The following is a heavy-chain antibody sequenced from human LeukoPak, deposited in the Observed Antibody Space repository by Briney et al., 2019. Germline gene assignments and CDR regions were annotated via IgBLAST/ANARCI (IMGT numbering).Heavy chain of an antibody. V-gene: IGHV4-31*03. CDR2: IYYSGST. CDR1: GGSISGGVYY. CDR3: AREGNYDSSGPDAFDI. J-gene: IGHJ3*02. Sequence: SETLSLTCTVSGGSISGGVYYWSWIRQHPGKGLEWFGYIYYSGSTYYNPSLKSRVPISVDTSKNQFSLKLSSVTAADTAVYYCAREGNYDSSGPDAFDIWGQGTMVTVSS. D-gene: IGHD3-22*01.